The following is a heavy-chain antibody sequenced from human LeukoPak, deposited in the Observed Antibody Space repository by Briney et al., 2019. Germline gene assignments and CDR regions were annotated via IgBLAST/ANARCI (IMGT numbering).Heavy chain of an antibody. Sequence: PSETLSLTCTVSGGSISSGGYYWSWIRQHPGKGLEWIGYIYYSGSTYYNPSLKSRFTISVDTSKNQFSLKLSSVTAADTAVYYCARTDIVVVPAAMGFDYWGQGTLVTVSS. CDR3: ARTDIVVVPAAMGFDY. CDR1: GGSISSGGYY. CDR2: IYYSGST. J-gene: IGHJ4*02. D-gene: IGHD2-2*01. V-gene: IGHV4-31*03.